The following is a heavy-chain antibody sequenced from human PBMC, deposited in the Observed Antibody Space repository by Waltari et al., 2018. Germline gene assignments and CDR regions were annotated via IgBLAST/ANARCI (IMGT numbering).Heavy chain of an antibody. CDR2: VFQTGVA. CDR3: ARDRPGVSSSSPHYLHGMDV. V-gene: IGHV4-61*02. Sequence: QVQLQESGPGLVKPSQTLSLTCSVPGSSITSGGHWWTWVRPAAGKGLEWVGQVFQTGVANYGPSLRSRVTMSLDTSRNEFSLRLTSVTAADTAIYFCARDRPGVSSSSPHYLHGMDVWGQGTMVTVSS. D-gene: IGHD6-6*01. J-gene: IGHJ6*02. CDR1: GSSITSGGHW.